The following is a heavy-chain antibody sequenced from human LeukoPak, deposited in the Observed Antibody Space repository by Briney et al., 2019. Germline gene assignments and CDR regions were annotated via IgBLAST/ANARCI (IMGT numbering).Heavy chain of an antibody. V-gene: IGHV1-46*01. CDR3: ARGRPGSGSSFDY. J-gene: IGHJ4*02. CDR1: GYTFTTHY. Sequence: ASVKVSCKASGYTFTTHYMHWVRQAPGQGLEWMGIINPSGGTTNYAQKFQGRVTMTRDTSTTTLYMELSSLRSEDTAVYYCARGRPGSGSSFDYWGQGTLVTVSS. D-gene: IGHD6-25*01. CDR2: INPSGGTT.